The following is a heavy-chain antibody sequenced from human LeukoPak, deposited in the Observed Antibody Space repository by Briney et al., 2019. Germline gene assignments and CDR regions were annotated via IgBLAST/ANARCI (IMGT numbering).Heavy chain of an antibody. CDR3: ARIGPGTSDFWSGYYSPGFSLVGYMDV. Sequence: GGSLRLSCAASGFTFSSYGMHWVRQAPGKGLEWVAVISYDGSNKYYADSVKGRFTISRDNAKNSLYLQMNSLRAEDTAVYYCARIGPGTSDFWSGYYSPGFSLVGYMDVWGKGTTVTVSS. J-gene: IGHJ6*03. CDR1: GFTFSSYG. V-gene: IGHV3-30*03. D-gene: IGHD3-3*01. CDR2: ISYDGSNK.